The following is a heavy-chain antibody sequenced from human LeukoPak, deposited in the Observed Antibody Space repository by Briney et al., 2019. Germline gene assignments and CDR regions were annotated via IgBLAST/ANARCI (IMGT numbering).Heavy chain of an antibody. CDR3: AKGKRGYSYGATVDY. D-gene: IGHD5-18*01. V-gene: IGHV3-30*18. CDR2: ISYDGSNR. CDR1: GFTFNNYG. J-gene: IGHJ4*02. Sequence: PGGSLRLSCAASGFTFNNYGMHWVRQAPGKGLEWVADISYDGSNRYYADSVKGRFTISRDNSKNTLYLQMNSLRVEDTAVYYCAKGKRGYSYGATVDYWGQGTLVTVSS.